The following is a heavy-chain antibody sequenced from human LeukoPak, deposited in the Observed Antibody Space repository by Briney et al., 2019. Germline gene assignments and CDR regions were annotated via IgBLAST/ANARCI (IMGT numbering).Heavy chain of an antibody. D-gene: IGHD2-8*01. CDR1: GGTFSSYA. V-gene: IGHV1-69*13. J-gene: IGHJ6*02. CDR3: ARDHIVLMVYADYGMDV. Sequence: SVKVSCKASGGTFSSYAISWVRQAPGQGLEWMGGIIPIFGTANYAQKFQGRVTITADESTSTAYLELSSLRSEDTAVYYCARDHIVLMVYADYGMDVWGQGTTVTVSS. CDR2: IIPIFGTA.